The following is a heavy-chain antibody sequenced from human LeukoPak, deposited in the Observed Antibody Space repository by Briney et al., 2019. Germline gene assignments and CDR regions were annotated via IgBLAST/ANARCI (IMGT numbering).Heavy chain of an antibody. V-gene: IGHV3-11*01. CDR3: AKSIWDIAARPTDFDY. CDR2: ISGHEITT. Sequence: PGGSLRLSCAASGFTFSDYYMSWVRQAPGKGLEWVSDISGHEITTYYADSVKGRYTVSRDNANNLLYLHMESLRAEDTAVYYCAKSIWDIAARPTDFDYWGQGTLVTVSS. J-gene: IGHJ4*02. D-gene: IGHD6-6*01. CDR1: GFTFSDYY.